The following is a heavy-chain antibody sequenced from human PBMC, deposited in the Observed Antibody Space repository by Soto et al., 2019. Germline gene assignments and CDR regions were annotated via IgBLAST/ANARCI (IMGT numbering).Heavy chain of an antibody. Sequence: KPSETLSLTCAVSGGSISSSNWWSWVRQPPGKGLEWIGEIYHSGSTNYNPSLKSRVTISVDKSKNQFSLKLSSVTAADTAVYYCARMESVKTSGYYWTYYYYGMDVWGQGTTVTVSS. D-gene: IGHD3-3*01. CDR3: ARMESVKTSGYYWTYYYYGMDV. CDR1: GGSISSSNW. J-gene: IGHJ6*01. V-gene: IGHV4-4*02. CDR2: IYHSGST.